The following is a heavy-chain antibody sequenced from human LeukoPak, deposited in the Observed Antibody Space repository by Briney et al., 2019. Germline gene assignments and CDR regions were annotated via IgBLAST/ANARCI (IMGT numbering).Heavy chain of an antibody. D-gene: IGHD3-10*01. J-gene: IGHJ3*02. Sequence: GASLRLSCAASGFTFSSYWMSWVRQAPGKGLEWVANINQDGSGKYYVDSVRGRFTISRDNAKNSLYLQMNSMKAEDTAVYYCARPRYGAGSYYNENAFNIWSQGTMLTVSS. CDR2: INQDGSGK. V-gene: IGHV3-7*01. CDR1: GFTFSSYW. CDR3: ARPRYGAGSYYNENAFNI.